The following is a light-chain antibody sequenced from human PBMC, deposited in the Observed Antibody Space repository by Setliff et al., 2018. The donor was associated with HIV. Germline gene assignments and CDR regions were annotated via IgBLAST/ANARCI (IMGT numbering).Light chain of an antibody. CDR1: SSDVGAYNY. CDR3: WSYAGSSWV. J-gene: IGLJ1*01. V-gene: IGLV2-11*01. CDR2: DVT. Sequence: QSALAQPRSVSGSPGQSVAISCTGTSSDVGAYNYVSWYQQHPGKAPKLMIYDVTNRPSGVPDRFSGSKPGNTASLTISGLQADDEADYYCWSYAGSSWVFGTGTKVTVL.